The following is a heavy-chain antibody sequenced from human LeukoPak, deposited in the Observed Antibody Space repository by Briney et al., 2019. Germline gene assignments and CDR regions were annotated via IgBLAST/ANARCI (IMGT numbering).Heavy chain of an antibody. J-gene: IGHJ4*02. Sequence: GGPQRLSCAASGFTFSSYAMSWVRQAPGKGLEWVSAISGSGGSTYYADSVKGRFTISRDNSKNTLYLQMNSLRAEDTAVYYCAKGKSSGWYGGFDYWGQGTLVTVSS. CDR2: ISGSGGST. V-gene: IGHV3-23*01. CDR3: AKGKSSGWYGGFDY. D-gene: IGHD6-19*01. CDR1: GFTFSSYA.